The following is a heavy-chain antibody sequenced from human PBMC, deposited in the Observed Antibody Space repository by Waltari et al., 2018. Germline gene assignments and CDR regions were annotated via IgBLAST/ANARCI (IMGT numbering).Heavy chain of an antibody. D-gene: IGHD3-22*01. Sequence: QVQLVESGGGVVQPGRSLRLSCAASGFTFSSYGMHWVRQAPGQGLEWVAVISHDGSNKYYADSVKGRFTISRDNSKNTLYLQMNSLRAEDTAVYYCAKDPYYYDSSGYYGGMDVWGQGTTVTVSS. J-gene: IGHJ6*02. CDR3: AKDPYYYDSSGYYGGMDV. CDR1: GFTFSSYG. CDR2: ISHDGSNK. V-gene: IGHV3-30*18.